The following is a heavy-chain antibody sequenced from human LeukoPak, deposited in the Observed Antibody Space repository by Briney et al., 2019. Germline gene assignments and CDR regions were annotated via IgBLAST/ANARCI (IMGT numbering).Heavy chain of an antibody. Sequence: ASVKVSCKASGYTFTSYYMHWVRQAPGQGLEWMGIINPSGNSTSYAQKFQGRVTMTRDTSTSTVYMELSSLGSEDTAVYYCARDPGYSSSWYVWFDPWGQGTLVTVSS. CDR3: ARDPGYSSSWYVWFDP. V-gene: IGHV1-46*01. CDR1: GYTFTSYY. J-gene: IGHJ5*02. CDR2: INPSGNST. D-gene: IGHD6-13*01.